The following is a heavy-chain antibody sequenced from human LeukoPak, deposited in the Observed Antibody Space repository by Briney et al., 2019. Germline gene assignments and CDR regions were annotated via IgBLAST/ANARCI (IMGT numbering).Heavy chain of an antibody. J-gene: IGHJ4*02. D-gene: IGHD6-13*01. CDR2: ISSSGGST. Sequence: PGGSLRLSCAASGFTLSSYAMTWVRQAPGKGLEWVSAISSSGGSTFYADSVKGRFTISRDNSKNTLYLQMNRLRAEDTAVYYCASRIGYSSSWSYDYWGQGTLVTVSS. V-gene: IGHV3-23*01. CDR1: GFTLSSYA. CDR3: ASRIGYSSSWSYDY.